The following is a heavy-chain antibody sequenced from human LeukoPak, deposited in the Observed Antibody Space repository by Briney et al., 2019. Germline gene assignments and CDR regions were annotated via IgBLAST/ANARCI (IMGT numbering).Heavy chain of an antibody. CDR1: GYTFTGYY. D-gene: IGHD3-10*01. Sequence: ASVKVSCKTSGYTFTGYYMHWVRQAPGKGLEWMGGFDPEDGETIYAQKFQGRDTMTEDTSTDTAYMELSSLRSEDTAVYYCATKYYYGSGSLYYYYGIDVWGQGTTVTVSS. CDR3: ATKYYYGSGSLYYYYGIDV. J-gene: IGHJ6*02. V-gene: IGHV1-24*01. CDR2: FDPEDGET.